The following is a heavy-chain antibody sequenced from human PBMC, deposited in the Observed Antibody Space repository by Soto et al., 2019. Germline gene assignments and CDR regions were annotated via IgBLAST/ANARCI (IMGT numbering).Heavy chain of an antibody. Sequence: QVQLQESGPGLVKPSETLSLTCSVSPGSMTTYYWSWIRQPPGKGLEWIGYVYYSGFTNYNPSLKSRVTISIDTSKNQFSLELTSVTAADAAMYYCARDWGTGTYDYWGQGSLVTVSS. D-gene: IGHD1-1*01. J-gene: IGHJ4*02. CDR3: ARDWGTGTYDY. CDR2: VYYSGFT. V-gene: IGHV4-59*01. CDR1: PGSMTTYY.